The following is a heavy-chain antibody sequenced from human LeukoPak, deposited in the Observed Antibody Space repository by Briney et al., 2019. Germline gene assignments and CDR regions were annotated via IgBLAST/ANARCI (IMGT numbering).Heavy chain of an antibody. CDR1: GVPLSIHA. CDR3: AKSWGHLAAAGTYSTGATIDAAHKWFDP. J-gene: IGHJ5*02. D-gene: IGHD6-13*01. Sequence: GGSLSLSRALSGVPLSIHAMSAVPDAPGKGLEWVSAITGRGGSTYSAAPVKGQFTISSDHSKNPPYPQLNSRRAEATAVYHCAKSWGHLAAAGTYSTGATIDAAHKWFDPWGQGTLVTVSS. V-gene: IGHV3-23*01. CDR2: ITGRGGST.